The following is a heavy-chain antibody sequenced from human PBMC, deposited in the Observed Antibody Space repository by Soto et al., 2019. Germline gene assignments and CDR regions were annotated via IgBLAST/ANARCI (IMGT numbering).Heavy chain of an antibody. V-gene: IGHV1-69*13. D-gene: IGHD2-15*01. J-gene: IGHJ6*02. CDR3: ASGSLSNRFCSGGSCYETVGMDV. Sequence: GASVKVSCKASGGTFSSYAISWVRQAPGQGLEWMGGIIPIFGTANYAQKFQGRVTITADESTSTAYMELSSLRSEDTAVYYCASGSLSNRFCSGGSCYETVGMDVWGQGTMVTVSS. CDR2: IIPIFGTA. CDR1: GGTFSSYA.